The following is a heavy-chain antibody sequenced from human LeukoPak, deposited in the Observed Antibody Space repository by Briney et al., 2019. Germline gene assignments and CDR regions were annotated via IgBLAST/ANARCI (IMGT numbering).Heavy chain of an antibody. CDR1: GGSISSSNW. D-gene: IGHD3-10*01. J-gene: IGHJ4*02. CDR3: ARWADTMVRGVIRGGFDY. V-gene: IGHV4-4*02. Sequence: SGTLSLTCAVSGGSISSSNWWSWVRQPPGKGPEWIGEIYHSGSTNYNPSLKSRVTISVDKSKNQFSLKLSSVTAADTAVYYCARWADTMVRGVIRGGFDYWGQGTLVTVSS. CDR2: IYHSGST.